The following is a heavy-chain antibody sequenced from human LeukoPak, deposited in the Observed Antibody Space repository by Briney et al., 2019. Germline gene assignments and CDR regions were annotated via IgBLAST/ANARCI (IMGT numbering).Heavy chain of an antibody. V-gene: IGHV3-30*02. J-gene: IGHJ4*02. CDR2: IRYDGSDE. Sequence: GGSLRLSCAASGFTFTSYGMHWVRQAPGKGLEWVAFIRYDGSDEYNGDSVRGRFTISRDNSKNTLYLQMNSLRAGDTAVYYCASGSYDSDYWGQGTLVTVSS. D-gene: IGHD1-26*01. CDR1: GFTFTSYG. CDR3: ASGSYDSDY.